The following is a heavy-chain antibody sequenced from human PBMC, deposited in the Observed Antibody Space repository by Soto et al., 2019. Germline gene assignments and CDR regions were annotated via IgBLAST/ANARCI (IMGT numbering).Heavy chain of an antibody. CDR1: GFTLSGYA. CDR2: IGSSVVGT. Sequence: PGGSLIRSCAAPGFTLSGYALELVRQAPGKGLEYVSGIGSSVVGTCYANSVQIRFTISRDNSKEMVYLQMGGLRPADMAVYCGATRAPADLHYMDVWGKGTTVTVSS. V-gene: IGHV3-64*01. J-gene: IGHJ6*03. D-gene: IGHD2-15*01. CDR3: ATRAPADLHYMDV.